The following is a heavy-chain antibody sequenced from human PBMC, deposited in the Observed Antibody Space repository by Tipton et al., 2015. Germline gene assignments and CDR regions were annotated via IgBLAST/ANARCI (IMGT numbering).Heavy chain of an antibody. CDR3: AREGIKLVVDDYSYYGMDV. V-gene: IGHV4-59*12. D-gene: IGHD2-8*02. J-gene: IGHJ6*02. CDR1: GGSISSDY. CDR2: IHFSGNT. Sequence: TLSLTCTVAGGSISSDYWSWIRQSPGKGLEWIGHIHFSGNTKYNPSLKSRVTISTDTSKNKVSLRLTSVTAADTATYYCAREGIKLVVDDYSYYGMDVWGQGTTVTVS.